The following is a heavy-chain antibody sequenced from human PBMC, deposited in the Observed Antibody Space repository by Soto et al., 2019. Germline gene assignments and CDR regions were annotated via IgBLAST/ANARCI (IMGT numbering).Heavy chain of an antibody. CDR3: AKVTTYYYFDY. V-gene: IGHV4-39*01. Sequence: TCTVSGESMRIRVYSWRLNRQPPGKGLEWIGSIYYSGSTYYNPSLKSRVTISVDTSKNQFSLKLSSVTAADTAVYYCAKVTTYYYFDYWGQGTLVTVSS. D-gene: IGHD4-17*01. J-gene: IGHJ4*02. CDR2: IYYSGST. CDR1: GESMRIRVYS.